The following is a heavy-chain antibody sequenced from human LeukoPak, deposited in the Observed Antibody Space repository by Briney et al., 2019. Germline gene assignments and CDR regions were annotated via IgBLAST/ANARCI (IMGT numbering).Heavy chain of an antibody. V-gene: IGHV3-9*01. D-gene: IGHD1-26*01. CDR3: AGQISESYSLHDY. Sequence: GGSLRLSCAASGFTFDDYAMHWVRQAPGKGLEWVSGISWNSGSIGYADSVKGRFTISRDNAKNTLYLQMNSLRAEDTAVYYCAGQISESYSLHDYWGQGTLVTVSS. J-gene: IGHJ4*02. CDR2: ISWNSGSI. CDR1: GFTFDDYA.